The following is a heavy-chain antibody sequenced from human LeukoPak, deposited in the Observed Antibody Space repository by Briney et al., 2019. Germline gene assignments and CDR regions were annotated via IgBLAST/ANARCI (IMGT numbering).Heavy chain of an antibody. CDR1: GFTFSSYA. J-gene: IGHJ4*02. CDR3: AKVFKRGVTMVRGVTGWE. V-gene: IGHV3-23*01. D-gene: IGHD3-10*01. Sequence: GGSLRLSCAASGFTFSSYAMSWVRQAPGKGLEWVSANSGSGGSTYYADSVKGRFTISRDNSKNTLYLQMNSLRAEDTAVYYCAKVFKRGVTMVRGVTGWEWGQGTLVTVSS. CDR2: NSGSGGST.